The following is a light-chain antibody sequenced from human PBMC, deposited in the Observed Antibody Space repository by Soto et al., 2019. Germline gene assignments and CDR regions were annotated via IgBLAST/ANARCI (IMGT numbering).Light chain of an antibody. CDR1: QSVTSSY. J-gene: IGKJ1*01. CDR3: QQYGSSPWT. CDR2: VAS. Sequence: EIVLTQSPGTLSLSPGERASLSCRASQSVTSSYLAWYQQKPGQAPRLLIYVASNRATGIPDRFSGSGSGNDFTLTINRLEPDDFAVYYCQQYGSSPWTFGQGTMVEIK. V-gene: IGKV3-20*01.